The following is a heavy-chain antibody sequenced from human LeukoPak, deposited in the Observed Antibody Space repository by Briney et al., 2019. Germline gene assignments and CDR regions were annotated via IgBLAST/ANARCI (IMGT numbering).Heavy chain of an antibody. Sequence: SETLSLTCTVSGGSISSYYWSWLRQPPGKGLEYIGYTHYSGSTNYNPSLKSRVTMSVDTSKNQFSLKLSSVTAADTAVYYCARDRYYYGSGDHMDVWGKGTTVTISS. CDR3: ARDRYYYGSGDHMDV. J-gene: IGHJ6*03. V-gene: IGHV4-59*12. CDR2: THYSGST. D-gene: IGHD3-10*01. CDR1: GGSISSYY.